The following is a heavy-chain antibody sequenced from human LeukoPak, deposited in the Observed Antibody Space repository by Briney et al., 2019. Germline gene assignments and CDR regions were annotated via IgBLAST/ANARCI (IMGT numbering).Heavy chain of an antibody. CDR1: GFTFSNAW. Sequence: GGSLRLSCAASGFTFSNAWMSWVRQAPGKGLEGVGRIKSKSVGGTTDYAVPVKGRFTISRDDSKNTVYLQMDSLKTEDTAVYYCTTSLAYCVGDCYPTRWGQGTLVIVSS. CDR2: IKSKSVGGTT. J-gene: IGHJ4*02. D-gene: IGHD2-21*02. V-gene: IGHV3-15*01. CDR3: TTSLAYCVGDCYPTR.